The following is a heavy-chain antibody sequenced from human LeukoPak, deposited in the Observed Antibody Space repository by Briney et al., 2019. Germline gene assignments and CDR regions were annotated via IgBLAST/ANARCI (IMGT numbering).Heavy chain of an antibody. V-gene: IGHV4-61*01. D-gene: IGHD3-16*01. CDR3: ARGGQLWPRDDY. CDR1: GGSVSSGSYY. CDR2: ISYSGST. J-gene: IGHJ4*02. Sequence: SETLSLTCTVSGGSVSSGSYYWSWIRQPPGKGLEWIGYISYSGSTNYNPSLKSRVTISADTSENQFSLKLGSVTAADTAVYYCARGGQLWPRDDYWGQGTLVTVSS.